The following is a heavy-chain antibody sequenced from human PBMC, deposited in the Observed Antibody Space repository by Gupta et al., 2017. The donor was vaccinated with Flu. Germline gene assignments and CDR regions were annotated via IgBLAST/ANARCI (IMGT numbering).Heavy chain of an antibody. V-gene: IGHV1-18*01. J-gene: IGHJ4*02. D-gene: IGHD6-19*01. CDR1: GYTFTSYA. Sequence: QVQLVQSGADVKKPGASVKVSCKASGYTFTSYAFSWVRQAPGKGLEWMGWISAYNGNTNYAQNRQGRVTMTTDTSTSTAYMELRSLRSDDTAVYYCARAPLKNMPVAGTHFDYWGQGTLVTVSS. CDR3: ARAPLKNMPVAGTHFDY. CDR2: ISAYNGNT.